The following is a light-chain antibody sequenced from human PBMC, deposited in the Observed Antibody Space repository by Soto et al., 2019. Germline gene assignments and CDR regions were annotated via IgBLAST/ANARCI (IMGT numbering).Light chain of an antibody. Sequence: QSVLTQPRSVSGSPGQSVTISCTGGNSDVGGYDYVSWYQQHPGKAPKLMIFDVNKRPSGVPERFSGSKSGNTASLTISRLQAEDEADYYCCSYAGNPYVFGTGTKVTVL. V-gene: IGLV2-11*01. CDR2: DVN. CDR1: NSDVGGYDY. CDR3: CSYAGNPYV. J-gene: IGLJ1*01.